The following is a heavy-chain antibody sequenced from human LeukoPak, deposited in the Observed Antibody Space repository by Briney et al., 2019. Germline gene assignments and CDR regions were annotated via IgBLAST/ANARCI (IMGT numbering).Heavy chain of an antibody. Sequence: PGGSLRLSCAASGFTFDDYAMHWVRQAPGKGLEWVSGISWNSGSIGYADSVKGRFTISRDNAKNSLYLPLNSLRAEDMALYYCASAWHLGIVVVMLDYWGQGTLVTVSS. CDR3: ASAWHLGIVVVMLDY. CDR2: ISWNSGSI. D-gene: IGHD3-22*01. J-gene: IGHJ4*02. CDR1: GFTFDDYA. V-gene: IGHV3-9*03.